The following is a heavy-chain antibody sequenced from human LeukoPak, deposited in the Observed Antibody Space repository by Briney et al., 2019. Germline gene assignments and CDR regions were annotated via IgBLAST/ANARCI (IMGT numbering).Heavy chain of an antibody. CDR3: ARVGSSLTHYFDY. J-gene: IGHJ4*02. CDR2: ITSPSSNI. V-gene: IGHV3-21*01. CDR1: GFAFTSYT. D-gene: IGHD6-13*01. Sequence: GGSLRLSCAASGFAFTSYTINWVRQAPGKGLEWVSSITSPSSNIHYADSVKGRFTISRDNAKNSLYLQMNSLRPEDTAVYYCARVGSSLTHYFDYWGQGTLVTVSS.